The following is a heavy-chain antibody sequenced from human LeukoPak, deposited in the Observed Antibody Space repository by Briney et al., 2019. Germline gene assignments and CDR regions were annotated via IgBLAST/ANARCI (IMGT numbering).Heavy chain of an antibody. Sequence: SETLSLTCSVSGDSISKNYWTWIRQRPGEGLEWIGHFSHSGSTNYNPSLKSRVTISADTSKNQFSLKLTSVTAADTAVYYCARVPPRRYCSSTSCYLHLVAYYYYCMDVWGQGTTVTVSS. V-gene: IGHV4-59*01. CDR3: ARVPPRRYCSSTSCYLHLVAYYYYCMDV. D-gene: IGHD2-2*01. J-gene: IGHJ6*02. CDR2: FSHSGST. CDR1: GDSISKNY.